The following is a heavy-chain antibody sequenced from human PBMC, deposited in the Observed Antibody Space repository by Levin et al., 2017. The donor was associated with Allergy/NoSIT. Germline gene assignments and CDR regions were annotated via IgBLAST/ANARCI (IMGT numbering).Heavy chain of an antibody. Sequence: SETLSLTCTVSGGSINNYYWSWIRQPPGKGLEWIGYIYYSGSTNYNTSLKSRVTMSVDTSKNQFSLCLSSVTAADTAVYYCARSFTYGFDYWGQGTLVTVSS. CDR1: GGSINNYY. D-gene: IGHD2-8*01. CDR2: IYYSGST. CDR3: ARSFTYGFDY. V-gene: IGHV4-59*01. J-gene: IGHJ4*02.